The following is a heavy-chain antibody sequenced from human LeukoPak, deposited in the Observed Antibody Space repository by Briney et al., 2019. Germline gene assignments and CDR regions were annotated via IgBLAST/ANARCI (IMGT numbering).Heavy chain of an antibody. D-gene: IGHD3-10*01. CDR2: IIPILGIA. V-gene: IGHV1-69*04. J-gene: IGHJ4*02. CDR1: GGTFSSYA. Sequence: SVKVSCKASGGTFSSYAISWVRQAPGQGLEWMGRIIPILGIANYAQKFQGRVTITADKSTSTAYMELSSLRSEDTAVYYCAREGSGSYYKSLGYWGQGTLVAVSS. CDR3: AREGSGSYYKSLGY.